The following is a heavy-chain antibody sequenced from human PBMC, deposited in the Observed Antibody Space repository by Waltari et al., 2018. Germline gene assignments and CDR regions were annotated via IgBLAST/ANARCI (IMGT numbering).Heavy chain of an antibody. J-gene: IGHJ4*02. D-gene: IGHD6-6*01. CDR3: ARGGDSSSSFDY. V-gene: IGHV4-34*01. CDR2: INHSGST. Sequence: QVQLQQWGAGLLKPSETLSLTCAVYGGSFSGYYWSWIRQPPGKGLEWIGEINHSGSTNYNPSLKSRVTISVDTSKNQFSLKLSSVTAADSAVYYCARGGDSSSSFDYWGQGTLVTVSS. CDR1: GGSFSGYY.